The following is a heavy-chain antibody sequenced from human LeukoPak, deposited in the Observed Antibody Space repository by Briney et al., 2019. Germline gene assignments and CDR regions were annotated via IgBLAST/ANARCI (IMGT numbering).Heavy chain of an antibody. D-gene: IGHD3-10*01. CDR2: MNPSSGNT. J-gene: IGHJ4*02. CDR3: ASHTYYYSLGRFAY. V-gene: IGHV1-8*01. Sequence: ASVKVSCKASGYTFTSYDINWVRQATGQGPEWMGWMNPSSGNTGYAQRFQGRVTMTRDTSINTAYLELSSLRSEDTAVYYCASHTYYYSLGRFAYWGQGTLVTVSS. CDR1: GYTFTSYD.